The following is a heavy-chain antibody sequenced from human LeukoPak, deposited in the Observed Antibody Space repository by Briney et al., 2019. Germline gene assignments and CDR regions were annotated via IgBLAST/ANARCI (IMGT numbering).Heavy chain of an antibody. V-gene: IGHV1-2*02. CDR1: GYTFTGYY. J-gene: IGHJ5*02. Sequence: AASVKVSCKASGYTFTGYYMHWVRQAPGQGLEWMGWINPNSGGTNYAQKFQGRVTMTRDTSISTAYMELSRLRSDDTAVYYCARAHDYSNWFDPWGQGTLVTVSS. CDR2: INPNSGGT. CDR3: ARAHDYSNWFDP. D-gene: IGHD4-11*01.